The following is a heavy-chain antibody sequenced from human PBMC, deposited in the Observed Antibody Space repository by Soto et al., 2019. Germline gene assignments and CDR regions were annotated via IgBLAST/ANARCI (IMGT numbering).Heavy chain of an antibody. CDR1: GFTFSSYG. D-gene: IGHD6-13*01. Sequence: PGGSLRLSCAASGFTFSSYGMHWVRQAPGKGLEWVAVVSYDGSNKYYADSVKGRFTISRDNSKDTLYLQVHSLRVDDTAVYYCATSYGNAWYTYWGQGTQVTVSS. J-gene: IGHJ4*02. V-gene: IGHV3-30*03. CDR2: VSYDGSNK. CDR3: ATSYGNAWYTY.